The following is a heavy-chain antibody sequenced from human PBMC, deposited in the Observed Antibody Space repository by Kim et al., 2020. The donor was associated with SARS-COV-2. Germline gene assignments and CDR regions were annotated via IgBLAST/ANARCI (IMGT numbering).Heavy chain of an antibody. CDR1: GFTFRDHY. CDR3: TRDPDTSSKVDY. Sequence: GGSLRLSCGASGFTFRDHYMSWIRQAPGKGLQWVAYIDKYGTALYYADSVKGRFTISRDNAENSLYLQMNSLRAEDTAVYYCTRDPDTSSKVDYWGQGTLVPVSS. CDR2: IDKYGTAL. J-gene: IGHJ4*02. V-gene: IGHV3-11*04. D-gene: IGHD5-18*01.